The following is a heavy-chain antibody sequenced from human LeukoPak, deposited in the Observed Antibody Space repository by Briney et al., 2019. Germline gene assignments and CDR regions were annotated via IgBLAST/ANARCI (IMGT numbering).Heavy chain of an antibody. CDR2: MNPNSGNT. D-gene: IGHD6-13*01. CDR3: ARGRIQRPRIAAAGRRNWFDP. V-gene: IGHV1-8*01. Sequence: ASVKVSCKASGYTFTSYDINWVRQATGQGLEWMGWMNPNSGNTGYAQKFQGRVTMTRNTSISTAYMELSSLRSEDTAVYYCARGRIQRPRIAAAGRRNWFDPWGQGTLVTVSS. CDR1: GYTFTSYD. J-gene: IGHJ5*02.